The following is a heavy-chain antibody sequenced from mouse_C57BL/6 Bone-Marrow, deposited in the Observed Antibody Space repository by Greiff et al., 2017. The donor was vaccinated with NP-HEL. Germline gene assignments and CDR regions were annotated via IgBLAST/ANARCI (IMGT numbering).Heavy chain of an antibody. CDR3: ARERLGYYYGSTPFAY. CDR2: INPGSGGT. D-gene: IGHD1-1*01. Sequence: VQPQQSGAELVRPGTSVKVSCKASGYAFTNYLIEWVKQRPGQGLEWIGVINPGSGGTNYNEKFKGKATLTADKSSSTAYMQLSSLTSEDSAVYFCARERLGYYYGSTPFAYWGQGTLVTVSA. CDR1: GYAFTNYL. V-gene: IGHV1-54*01. J-gene: IGHJ3*01.